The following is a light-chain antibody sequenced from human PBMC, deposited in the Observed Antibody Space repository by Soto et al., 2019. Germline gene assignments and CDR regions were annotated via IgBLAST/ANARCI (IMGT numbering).Light chain of an antibody. CDR1: QGFAIY. J-gene: IGKJ4*01. CDR2: AAS. V-gene: IGKV1-9*01. CDR3: QQLNSYPLT. Sequence: ISLPHSPSFLLASEGARVPTLCRASQGFAIYLAWYQQKPGKAPKLLIYAASTLQSGVPSRFSGSGSGTEFTLTISSLQPEDFATYYCQQLNSYPLTFGGGTKVEIK.